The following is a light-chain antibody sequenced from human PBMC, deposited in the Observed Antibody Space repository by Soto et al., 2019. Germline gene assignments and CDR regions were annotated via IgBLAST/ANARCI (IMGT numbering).Light chain of an antibody. CDR2: AAS. CDR3: QQYGSPPPYT. V-gene: IGKV3-20*01. J-gene: IGKJ5*01. Sequence: EIVLTQSPGTLSLSPGERATLSCRSSQSVSSSFLAWYQHKPGQAPRLLXYAASSRATGVPDRFSGSGSGADFTLTISRLEPEDSAVYYCQQYGSPPPYTFGQGTRLEIK. CDR1: QSVSSSF.